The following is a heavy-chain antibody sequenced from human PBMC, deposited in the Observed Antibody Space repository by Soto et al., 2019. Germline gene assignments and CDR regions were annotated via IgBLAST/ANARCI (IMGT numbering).Heavy chain of an antibody. V-gene: IGHV4-59*01. Sequence: SETLSLTCTVTGGSIIGYYWSWIRQPPGKGLERIGYFYYGGSTHYNPSLESRVTISVDTSNNQFSLNLTSVTAADTAVYYCARGDCPRGSCFISDYWGRGTLVTVSS. J-gene: IGHJ4*01. CDR3: ARGDCPRGSCFISDY. D-gene: IGHD2-15*01. CDR1: GGSIIGYY. CDR2: FYYGGST.